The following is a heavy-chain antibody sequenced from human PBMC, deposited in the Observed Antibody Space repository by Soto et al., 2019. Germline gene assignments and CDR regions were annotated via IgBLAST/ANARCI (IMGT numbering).Heavy chain of an antibody. V-gene: IGHV1-69*01. J-gene: IGHJ5*02. CDR2: IIPIFGTA. CDR3: ARDPGYCSGGSCYFSPDNWFDP. Sequence: QVQLVQSGAEVKKTGASVKVSCKASGYTFSSYAISWVRQAPGQGLEWMGGIIPIFGTANYAQKFQGRVTITADESTSTAYMELSSLRSEDTAVYYCARDPGYCSGGSCYFSPDNWFDPWGQGTLVTVSS. CDR1: GYTFSSYA. D-gene: IGHD2-15*01.